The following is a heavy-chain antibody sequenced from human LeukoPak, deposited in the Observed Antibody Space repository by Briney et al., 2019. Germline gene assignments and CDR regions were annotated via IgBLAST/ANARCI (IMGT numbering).Heavy chain of an antibody. Sequence: GESLKISCKGSGYSFTSYWIGWVRQMPGKGLEWMGIIYPGDSDTRYSPSFQGQVTISTDKSLSTAYLQWSSLRASDTAIYYCARLSGSYYSAFDIWGQGTMVTVSS. CDR3: ARLSGSYYSAFDI. J-gene: IGHJ3*02. CDR1: GYSFTSYW. D-gene: IGHD1-26*01. V-gene: IGHV5-51*01. CDR2: IYPGDSDT.